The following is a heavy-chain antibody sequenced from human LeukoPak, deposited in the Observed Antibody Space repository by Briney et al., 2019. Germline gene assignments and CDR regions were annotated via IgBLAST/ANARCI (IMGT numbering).Heavy chain of an antibody. D-gene: IGHD6-19*01. CDR2: IYYSGST. J-gene: IGHJ4*02. V-gene: IGHV4-39*01. CDR1: GGSISSSSYY. CDR3: ARHASGSGKTNIDY. Sequence: SETLSLTCTVSGGSISSSSYYWGWIRQPPGKGLEWIGSIYYSGSTYYNPSLKSRVTISVDTSKNQFSLKLSSVTAADTAVYYCARHASGSGKTNIDYWGQGTLVTVSS.